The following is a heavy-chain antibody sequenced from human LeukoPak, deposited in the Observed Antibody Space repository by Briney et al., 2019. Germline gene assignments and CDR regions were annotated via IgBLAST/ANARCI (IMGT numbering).Heavy chain of an antibody. CDR3: ARDLPSGGGDWFDP. CDR2: IIPISGTA. D-gene: IGHD2-15*01. J-gene: IGHJ5*02. CDR1: GGTFSSYA. Sequence: SVKVSCKASGGTFSSYAISWVRQAPGQGLEWMGGIIPISGTANYAQKFQGRVTINTDEYTSTDYMELSSLRSEDTAVYYCARDLPSGGGDWFDPWGQGTLVTVSS. V-gene: IGHV1-69*05.